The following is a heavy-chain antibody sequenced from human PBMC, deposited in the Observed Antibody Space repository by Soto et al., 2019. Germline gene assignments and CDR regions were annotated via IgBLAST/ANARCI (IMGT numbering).Heavy chain of an antibody. J-gene: IGHJ5*02. V-gene: IGHV1-18*01. D-gene: IGHD3-10*01. CDR2: ISAYNGNT. CDR3: ARNRPNYYGYWFDP. Sequence: GASVKVSCTASGYTFTSYGISWVRQAPGQGLEWMGWISAYNGNTNYAQKLQGRVTMTTDTSTSTAYMELRSLRSDDTAVYYCARNRPNYYGYWFDPWGQGTLVTVSS. CDR1: GYTFTSYG.